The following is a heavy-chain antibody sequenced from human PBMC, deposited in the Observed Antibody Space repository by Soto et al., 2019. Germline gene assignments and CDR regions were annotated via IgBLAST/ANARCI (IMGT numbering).Heavy chain of an antibody. Sequence: PCGSLRLTCAECGCAVSGGALSWVRQAPGKGLEWVSTINKSGGSTYYSDSVKGSCTITIYNSKNMLFLQINGLRAEDTAVYYCAEDPTTSGTTLDSWGRGTRVTVSS. CDR3: AEDPTTSGTTLDS. V-gene: IGHV3-23*01. CDR2: INKSGGST. CDR1: GCAVSGGA. J-gene: IGHJ5*01. D-gene: IGHD1-1*01.